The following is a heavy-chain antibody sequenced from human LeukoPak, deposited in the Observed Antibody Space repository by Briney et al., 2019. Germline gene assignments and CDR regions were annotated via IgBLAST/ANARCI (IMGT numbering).Heavy chain of an antibody. Sequence: PGRSLRLSCAASGFTFSHYGMHWVRQAPGKGLEWVAVIWNDGSNKYYADSVKGRFTIYRDDSQNMLYLQMDSLRAEDTAVYYCAKDAQRGFDYSNSLDYWGQGALVTVSS. V-gene: IGHV3-33*06. CDR3: AKDAQRGFDYSNSLDY. CDR2: IWNDGSNK. CDR1: GFTFSHYG. J-gene: IGHJ4*02. D-gene: IGHD4-11*01.